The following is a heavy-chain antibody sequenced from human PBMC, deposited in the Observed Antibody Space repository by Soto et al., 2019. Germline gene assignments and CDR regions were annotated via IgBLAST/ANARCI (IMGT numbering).Heavy chain of an antibody. CDR2: ISGSGDST. D-gene: IGHD6-19*01. J-gene: IGHJ4*02. V-gene: IGHV3-23*01. Sequence: GGSLRLSCTASGFTFSNYAMSWVRQAPGKGLEWVSAISGSGDSTYYADSVKGRFTISRDNSKNTLYLQMNTLRAEDTEDTAVYYCAKDYTSGWFYFDYWGRGTLVTASS. CDR3: AKDYTSGWFYFDY. CDR1: GFTFSNYA.